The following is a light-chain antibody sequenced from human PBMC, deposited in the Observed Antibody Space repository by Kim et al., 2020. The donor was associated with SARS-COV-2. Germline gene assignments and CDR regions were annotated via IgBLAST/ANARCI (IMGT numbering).Light chain of an antibody. V-gene: IGLV2-14*04. CDR3: SSYTDRSSWV. CDR1: GSDVGVYKY. J-gene: IGLJ3*02. Sequence: QSNTLSGPEHGSDVGVYKYAPLYQQHPGKAPKLMIYDVSKRPSGVSNRFSGSKSGNTASLTISGLQAEDEAIYYCSSYTDRSSWVFGGGTKLTVL. CDR2: DVS.